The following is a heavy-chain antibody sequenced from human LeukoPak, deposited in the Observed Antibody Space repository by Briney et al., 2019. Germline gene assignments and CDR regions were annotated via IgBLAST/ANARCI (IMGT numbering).Heavy chain of an antibody. CDR3: ARGVAVADADDAFDI. J-gene: IGHJ3*02. CDR2: IYSDTSGGST. V-gene: IGHV3-53*01. D-gene: IGHD6-19*01. Sequence: GGSLRLSCAASGFTVSSNFMSWVRQAPGKGLEWVSVIYSDTSGGSTYYADSVKGRFTISRDNAKNSLYLQMNSLRAEDTAVYYCARGVAVADADDAFDIWGQGTMVTVSS. CDR1: GFTVSSNF.